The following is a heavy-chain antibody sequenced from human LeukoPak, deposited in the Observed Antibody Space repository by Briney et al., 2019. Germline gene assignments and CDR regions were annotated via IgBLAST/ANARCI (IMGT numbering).Heavy chain of an antibody. V-gene: IGHV3-23*01. Sequence: PAGSLRLSCAASGLTFSIYAMSWVRHAPEKGLEWVSAISGSGGGTYYADYVKGRFTISRDNSKNTLYLQGNSLRAEDTAVYYCAKYRGLRYYDDWGQGTLVTVSS. CDR1: GLTFSIYA. D-gene: IGHD3-22*01. CDR2: ISGSGGGT. J-gene: IGHJ4*02. CDR3: AKYRGLRYYDD.